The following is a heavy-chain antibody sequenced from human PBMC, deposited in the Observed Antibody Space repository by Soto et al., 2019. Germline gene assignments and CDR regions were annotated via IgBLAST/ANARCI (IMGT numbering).Heavy chain of an antibody. V-gene: IGHV4-34*01. CDR2: ITHSGST. D-gene: IGHD1-26*01. CDR3: ARGRVGATNWNWFDP. CDR1: GGSFSGYY. Sequence: QVQLQHWGAGLLKPSETLSLTCAVYGGSFSGYYWSWIRQPPGKGLEWIGEITHSGSTNYNPSLKNRVTISVDTSKNQFSLKLSSVTSADTAVYYCARGRVGATNWNWFDPWGQGTLVTVSS. J-gene: IGHJ5*02.